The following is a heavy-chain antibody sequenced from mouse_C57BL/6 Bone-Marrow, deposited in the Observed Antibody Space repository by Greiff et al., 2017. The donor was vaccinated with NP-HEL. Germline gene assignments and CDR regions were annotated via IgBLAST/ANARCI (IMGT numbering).Heavy chain of an antibody. V-gene: IGHV1-26*01. CDR3: ARATDYDYDGAMDF. D-gene: IGHD2-4*01. Sequence: EVQLQQSGPELVKPGASVKISCKASGYTFTDYYMNWVKQSHGKSLEWIGDLNPNNGGNSYNQKFQGKATLTVDNASSTAYMELRSLTSEDSAVYYCARATDYDYDGAMDFWGQGTAVTVSS. J-gene: IGHJ4*01. CDR2: LNPNNGGN. CDR1: GYTFTDYY.